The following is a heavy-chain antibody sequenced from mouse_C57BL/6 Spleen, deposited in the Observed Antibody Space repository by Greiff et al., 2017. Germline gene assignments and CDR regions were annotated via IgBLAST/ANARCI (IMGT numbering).Heavy chain of an antibody. D-gene: IGHD2-3*01. CDR1: GFNIKDDY. V-gene: IGHV14-4*01. J-gene: IGHJ3*01. CDR3: TDGYYEAD. Sequence: VQLQQSGAELVRPGASVKLSCTASGFNIKDDYMHWVKQRPEQGLEWIGWIDPENGDTEYASKFQGKATITADTSSNTAYLQLSSLTSEDTAVYYGTDGYYEADWGQGTLVPVSA. CDR2: IDPENGDT.